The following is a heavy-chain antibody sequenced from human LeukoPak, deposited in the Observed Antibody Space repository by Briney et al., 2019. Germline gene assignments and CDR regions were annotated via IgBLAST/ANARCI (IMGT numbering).Heavy chain of an antibody. CDR1: GGSISSSSYY. Sequence: SETLSLTCTVSGGSISSSSYYWGWIRQPPGKGLEWIGSIYYSGSTYYNPSLKSRVTISVDSSKNQFSLKLSSVTAADTAVYYCARDYGSGLNNWFDPWGQGTLVTVSS. D-gene: IGHD3-10*01. CDR3: ARDYGSGLNNWFDP. CDR2: IYYSGST. J-gene: IGHJ5*02. V-gene: IGHV4-39*07.